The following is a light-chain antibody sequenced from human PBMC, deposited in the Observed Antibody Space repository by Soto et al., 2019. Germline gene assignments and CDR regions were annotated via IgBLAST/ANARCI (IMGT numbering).Light chain of an antibody. J-gene: IGKJ1*01. V-gene: IGKV1-5*03. CDR1: QSISSW. Sequence: DIQMTQSPSTLSASVGDRVTITCRASQSISSWLAWYQQKPGKAPKLLIYKASSLESGVPSRFRGSGSGTDFTLTISSLQPDDFATYYCQQYNTHPWTFGQGTKVDIK. CDR2: KAS. CDR3: QQYNTHPWT.